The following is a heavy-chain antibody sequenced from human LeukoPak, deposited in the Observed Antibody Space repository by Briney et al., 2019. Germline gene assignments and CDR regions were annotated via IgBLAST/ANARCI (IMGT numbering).Heavy chain of an antibody. Sequence: GSLRLSCTASGFTFGDYAMSWVRQPPGKGLEWIGSIYTSGSTNYNPSLKSRVTISVDTSKNQFSLKLSSVTAADTAVYYCARGYYDILTGYANNWFDPWGQGTLVTVSS. CDR1: GFTFGDYA. J-gene: IGHJ5*02. V-gene: IGHV4-4*08. CDR3: ARGYYDILTGYANNWFDP. CDR2: IYTSGST. D-gene: IGHD3-9*01.